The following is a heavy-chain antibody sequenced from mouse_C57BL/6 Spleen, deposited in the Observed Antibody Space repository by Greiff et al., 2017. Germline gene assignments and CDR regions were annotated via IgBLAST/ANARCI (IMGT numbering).Heavy chain of an antibody. V-gene: IGHV14-3*01. CDR3: APIYYGNYYYFDY. CDR2: IDPANGNT. CDR1: GFNIKNTY. J-gene: IGHJ2*01. D-gene: IGHD2-1*01. Sequence: EVQLQQSVAELVRPGASVKLSCTASGFNIKNTYMHWVKQRPEQGLEWIGRIDPANGNTKYAPKFQGKATITADTSSNTAYLPLSSLTSEDTAIYYCAPIYYGNYYYFDYWGQGTTLTVSS.